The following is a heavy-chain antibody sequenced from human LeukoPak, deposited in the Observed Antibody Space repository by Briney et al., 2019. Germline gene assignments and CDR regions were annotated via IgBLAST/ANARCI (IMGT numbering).Heavy chain of an antibody. CDR2: IYYSGST. D-gene: IGHD3/OR15-3a*01. CDR3: ARSGTGDYYFYGMNV. J-gene: IGHJ6*02. Sequence: SETLSLTCTVSGGSISSGGYYWSWIRQPPGKGLEWIGYIYYSGSTYYNPSLKSRITISLDTSKNQFALELSSVTAADTAVYYCARSGTGDYYFYGMNVWGQGTTVTVSS. CDR1: GGSISSGGYY. V-gene: IGHV4-30-4*01.